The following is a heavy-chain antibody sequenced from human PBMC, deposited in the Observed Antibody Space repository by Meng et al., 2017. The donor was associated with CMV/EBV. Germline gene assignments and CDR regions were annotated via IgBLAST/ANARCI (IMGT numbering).Heavy chain of an antibody. Sequence: KVSCKGSGYSFTSYWIGWVRQVPGKGLEWMGIIYPGDSDTRYSPSFQGQVTISADKSISTAYLQWSSLKASDTAMYYCARRYCSGGSCYSYFDYWGQGTLVTVSS. J-gene: IGHJ4*02. CDR1: GYSFTSYW. CDR3: ARRYCSGGSCYSYFDY. D-gene: IGHD2-15*01. CDR2: IYPGDSDT. V-gene: IGHV5-51*01.